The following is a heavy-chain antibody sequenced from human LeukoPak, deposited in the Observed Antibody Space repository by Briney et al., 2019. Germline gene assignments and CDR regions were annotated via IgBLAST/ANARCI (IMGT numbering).Heavy chain of an antibody. CDR1: GFTFSDEY. CDR2: ISSSSDFT. D-gene: IGHD3-16*01. J-gene: IGHJ4*02. CDR3: ARGATGFDY. V-gene: IGHV3-11*06. Sequence: GGSLRLSCAASGFTFSDEYMSWIRQAPGKGPEWVSYISSSSDFTTYADSLKGRFTISRDNAKNSLYLQMNSLRDEDTAVYYCARGATGFDYWGQGTLVTVSS.